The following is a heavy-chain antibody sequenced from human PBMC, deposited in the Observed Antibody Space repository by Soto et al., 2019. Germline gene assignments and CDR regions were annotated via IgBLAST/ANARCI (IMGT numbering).Heavy chain of an antibody. Sequence: SETLSLTCTVSGGSVRSSRYYWGWIRQPPGKGLEWIGTIYFSGNTYYNPSLKSQVTISVDTSKNQFSLKLSSVTAADTAVYYCARGPIYGIVGATHFSWFDPWGQGTLVTVSS. CDR3: ARGPIYGIVGATHFSWFDP. CDR2: IYFSGNT. CDR1: GGSVRSSRYY. V-gene: IGHV4-39*07. J-gene: IGHJ5*02. D-gene: IGHD1-26*01.